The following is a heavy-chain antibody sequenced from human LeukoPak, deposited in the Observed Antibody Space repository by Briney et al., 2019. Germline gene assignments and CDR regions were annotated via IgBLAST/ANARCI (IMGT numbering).Heavy chain of an antibody. D-gene: IGHD5-18*01. CDR2: ISPGGPT. V-gene: IGHV3-69-1*01. Sequence: TGGSLRLSCAGSGFPFSSHGMNWVRQAPGKGLEWVSGISPGGPTYYADSVKGRFTISRDNAKNSLYLQMNSLRAEDTAVYYCARDAWDRGYSYAGYFDYWGQGTLVTVSS. CDR1: GFPFSSHG. CDR3: ARDAWDRGYSYAGYFDY. J-gene: IGHJ4*02.